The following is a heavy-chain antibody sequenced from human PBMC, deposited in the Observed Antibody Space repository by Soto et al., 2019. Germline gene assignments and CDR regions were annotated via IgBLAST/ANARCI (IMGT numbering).Heavy chain of an antibody. CDR3: PRSTQEAIGVAGPQDIWFDP. D-gene: IGHD6-19*01. V-gene: IGHV1-69*02. CDR2: IIPILDVA. Sequence: QVQLVQSGAEVKRPGSSVKVSCQTSGGTFRTYTINWVRQAPGQGLEWMGRIIPILDVANYAQKFQGRATITADKSTSTAHIGLRSPSSEATAVYYCPRSTQEAIGVAGPQDIWFDPWGQGTLVTVSS. J-gene: IGHJ5*02. CDR1: GGTFRTYT.